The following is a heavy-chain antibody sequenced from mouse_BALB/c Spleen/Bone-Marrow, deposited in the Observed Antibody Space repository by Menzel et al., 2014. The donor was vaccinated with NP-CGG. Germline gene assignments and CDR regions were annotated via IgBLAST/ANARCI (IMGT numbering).Heavy chain of an antibody. V-gene: IGHV1-4*01. J-gene: IGHJ4*01. CDR2: INPSSAYT. Sequence: QVQLQQSGAELARPGASVKMSCQASGYTFTRYTMHWEKQRPGQGLEWIGYINPSSAYTNYNQKFKDKATLNADKSSGTAYMQLSSLTSEDSAVYYCTIRYYAMDYWGQGTSVTVSS. D-gene: IGHD1-1*01. CDR1: GYTFTRYT. CDR3: TIRYYAMDY.